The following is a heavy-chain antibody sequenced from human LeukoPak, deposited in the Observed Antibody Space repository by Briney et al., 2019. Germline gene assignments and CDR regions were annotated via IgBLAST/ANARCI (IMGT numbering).Heavy chain of an antibody. CDR2: IRYDGSNK. J-gene: IGHJ4*02. V-gene: IGHV3-30*02. D-gene: IGHD4-17*01. Sequence: PGRSLRLSCAASGFTFSSYAMHWVRQAPGKGLEWVAFIRYDGSNKYYADSVKGRFTISRDNSKNTLYLQMNSLRAEDTAVYYCAKDWLGYGDYGLYFDYWGQGTLVTVSS. CDR1: GFTFSSYA. CDR3: AKDWLGYGDYGLYFDY.